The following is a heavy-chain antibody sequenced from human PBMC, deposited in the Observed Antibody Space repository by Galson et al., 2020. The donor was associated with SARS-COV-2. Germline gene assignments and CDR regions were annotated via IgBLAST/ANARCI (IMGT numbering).Heavy chain of an antibody. Sequence: GESLKISCVASGFTFSDYYMSWIRQAPGKGLEWVSYISRTSSNTYYADSVKGRFTIYRDNAKNSLYLQMNSLTADDTAVYYCVRDLRHFCADGMCYKKYYYGMGVWGQGTTVTVSS. CDR2: ISRTSSNT. CDR3: VRDLRHFCADGMCYKKYYYGMGV. J-gene: IGHJ6*02. CDR1: GFTFSDYY. V-gene: IGHV3-11*01. D-gene: IGHD2-8*01.